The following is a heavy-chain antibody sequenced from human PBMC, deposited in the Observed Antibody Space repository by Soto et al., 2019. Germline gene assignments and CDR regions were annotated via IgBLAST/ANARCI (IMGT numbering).Heavy chain of an antibody. D-gene: IGHD4-17*01. V-gene: IGHV4-39*07. CDR2: ISYSGRT. Sequence: SETLSLTCTVSGASIITDNYYWVWIRQSPRRGLELIGSISYSGRTYDNPSLQSRVTISIDASKNQFSLKLTSVTTADTAVYYCARRRASDYGVNHHPYYFDRWGKGALVTVSS. CDR1: GASIITDNYY. J-gene: IGHJ4*02. CDR3: ARRRASDYGVNHHPYYFDR.